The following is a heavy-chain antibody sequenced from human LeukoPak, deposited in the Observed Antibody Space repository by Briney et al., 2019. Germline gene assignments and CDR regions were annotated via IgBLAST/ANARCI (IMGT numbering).Heavy chain of an antibody. D-gene: IGHD6-19*01. CDR3: AREGGGWYVGGLDY. Sequence: PGGSLRLSCAASEFTFSSYSMNWVRQAPGKGLEWVSSISSSSSYIYYADSVKGRFTISRDNAKNSLYLQMGSLRAEDMAVYYCAREGGGWYVGGLDYWGQGTLVTVSS. V-gene: IGHV3-21*01. J-gene: IGHJ4*02. CDR1: EFTFSSYS. CDR2: ISSSSSYI.